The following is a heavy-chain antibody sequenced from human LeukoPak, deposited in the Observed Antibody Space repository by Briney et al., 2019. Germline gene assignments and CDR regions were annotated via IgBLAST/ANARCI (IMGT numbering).Heavy chain of an antibody. D-gene: IGHD6-6*01. J-gene: IGHJ4*02. V-gene: IGHV3-30*02. Sequence: GGSLRLSCAASGFTFSSYGMHWVRQAPGKGLEWVAFIRYDGSNKYYADSVKGRFTISRDNSKNTLYLQINSLRAEDMAVYYCAKDLVLSAARPYWGQGTLVTVFS. CDR3: AKDLVLSAARPY. CDR2: IRYDGSNK. CDR1: GFTFSSYG.